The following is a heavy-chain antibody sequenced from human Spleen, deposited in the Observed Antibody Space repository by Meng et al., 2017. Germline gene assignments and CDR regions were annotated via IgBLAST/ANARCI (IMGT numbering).Heavy chain of an antibody. CDR3: SRASGYYRPSDY. D-gene: IGHD2/OR15-2a*01. CDR2: INPNNGGT. CDR1: GYTFTGYY. J-gene: IGHJ4*02. V-gene: IGHV1-2*02. Sequence: ASVKVSCKASGYTFTGYYMHWVRQAPGQGLEWMGWINPNNGGTKSAQRFQGRVTMSYDTSIATAYMELTRLKSDDTAVYFCSRASGYYRPSDYWGQGTLVTVSS.